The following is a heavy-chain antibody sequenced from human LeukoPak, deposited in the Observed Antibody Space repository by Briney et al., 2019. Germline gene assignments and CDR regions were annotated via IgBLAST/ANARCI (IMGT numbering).Heavy chain of an antibody. D-gene: IGHD5/OR15-5a*01. J-gene: IGHJ4*02. CDR2: IYPDGRST. CDR3: AIGVYDSLYYFDY. V-gene: IGHV3-74*01. Sequence: PGGSLRLSCAASGFTLTSYAMNWVRQAPGKGLVWVSRIYPDGRSTGYADSVKGRFTISRDNAKNTLYLQMNSLRAEDTAVYYCAIGVYDSLYYFDYWGQGTLVTVSS. CDR1: GFTLTSYA.